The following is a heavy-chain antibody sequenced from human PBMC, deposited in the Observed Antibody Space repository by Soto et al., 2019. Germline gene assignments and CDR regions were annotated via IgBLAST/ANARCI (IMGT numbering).Heavy chain of an antibody. CDR2: IYHSGST. V-gene: IGHV4-30-4*01. CDR3: AREEVYSSSSGDDY. CDR1: GGSISSGDYY. Sequence: SETLSLTCTVSGGSISSGDYYWSWIRQPPGKGLEWIGYIYHSGSTYYNPSLKSRVTISVDTSKNQFSLKLSSVTAADTAVYYCAREEVYSSSSGDDYWGQGTLVTVSS. D-gene: IGHD6-6*01. J-gene: IGHJ4*02.